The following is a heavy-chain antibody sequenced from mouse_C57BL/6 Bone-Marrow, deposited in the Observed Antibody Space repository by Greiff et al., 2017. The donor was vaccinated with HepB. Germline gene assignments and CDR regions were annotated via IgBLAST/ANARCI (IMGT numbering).Heavy chain of an antibody. V-gene: IGHV14-1*01. CDR1: GFNIKDYY. J-gene: IGHJ2*01. D-gene: IGHD1-1*01. CDR3: TSYDYFDY. Sequence: VQLQQSGAELVRPGASVKLSCTASGFNIKDYYMHWVKQRPEQGLEWIGRIDPEDGDTESAPKFQGKATMTADTSSNTAYLHLISLTSEDTAVYYCTSYDYFDYWGQGTTLTVSS. CDR2: IDPEDGDT.